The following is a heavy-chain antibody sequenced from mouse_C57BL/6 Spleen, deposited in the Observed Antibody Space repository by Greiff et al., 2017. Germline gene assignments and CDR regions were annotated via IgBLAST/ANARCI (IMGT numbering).Heavy chain of an antibody. CDR3: TPYGAMDY. CDR2: IDPENGDT. D-gene: IGHD1-1*01. J-gene: IGHJ4*01. CDR1: GFNIKDDY. Sequence: VQLKQSGAELVRPGASVKLSCTASGFNIKDDYMHWVKQRPEQGLEWIGWIDPENGDTESASKFQGKATITADTSSNTAYLQLSSLTSEDTAVYYCTPYGAMDYWGQGTSVTVSS. V-gene: IGHV14-4*01.